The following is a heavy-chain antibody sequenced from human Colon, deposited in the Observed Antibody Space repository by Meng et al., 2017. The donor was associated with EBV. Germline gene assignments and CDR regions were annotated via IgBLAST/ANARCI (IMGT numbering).Heavy chain of an antibody. CDR2: LIAVFDKT. D-gene: IGHD1-14*01. Sequence: QVQLVQSGAEVKKPGSSVKVACKTSGDSFSTQTFSWARQAPGQGLEWMGGLIAVFDKTKAAPRFQDRVTFTADESTSTAYMELSSLTFDDTAVYFCARGRRNEPLFDYWGQGTLVTVSS. V-gene: IGHV1-69*13. CDR1: GDSFSTQT. CDR3: ARGRRNEPLFDY. J-gene: IGHJ4*02.